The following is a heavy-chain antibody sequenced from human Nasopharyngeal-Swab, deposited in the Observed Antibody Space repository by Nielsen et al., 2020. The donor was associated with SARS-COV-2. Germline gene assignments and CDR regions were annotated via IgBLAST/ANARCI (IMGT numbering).Heavy chain of an antibody. CDR1: GHTFTSYG. CDR3: ARDICTNGVCWDFDY. Sequence: ASVKVSCKASGHTFTSYGIRWVRQAPGQGLEWMGWISAYNGNTNYAQKLQGRVTMTTDTSTSTAYMELRSLRSDDTAVYYCARDICTNGVCWDFDYWGQGTLVTVSS. V-gene: IGHV1-18*01. D-gene: IGHD2-8*01. CDR2: ISAYNGNT. J-gene: IGHJ4*02.